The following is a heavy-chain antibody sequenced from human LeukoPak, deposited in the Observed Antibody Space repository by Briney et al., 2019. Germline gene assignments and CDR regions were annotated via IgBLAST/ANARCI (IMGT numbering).Heavy chain of an antibody. CDR1: GGTFSSYA. CDR3: AREYLNARFFDY. J-gene: IGHJ4*02. D-gene: IGHD6-6*01. V-gene: IGHV1-69*01. Sequence: GASVKVSFKASGGTFSSYAISWVRQAPGQGLEWMGGIIPIFGTANYAQKFQGRVTITADESTSTAYMELSSLRSEDTAVYYCAREYLNARFFDYWGQGTLVTVSS. CDR2: IIPIFGTA.